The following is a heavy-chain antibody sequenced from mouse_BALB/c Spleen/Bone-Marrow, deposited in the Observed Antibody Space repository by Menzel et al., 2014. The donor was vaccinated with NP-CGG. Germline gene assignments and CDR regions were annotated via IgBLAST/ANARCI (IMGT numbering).Heavy chain of an antibody. D-gene: IGHD2-4*01. Sequence: EVKLVESGGGLVQPGGSLKLSCAASGFDFSRYWMSWVRQAPGEGLEWIGEINPDSSTINYTPSLKDKFIISRDNAKNTLYLQMSKVRSEDTALYYCARRGLRREAYYAMDYWGQGTSVTVSS. CDR2: INPDSSTI. J-gene: IGHJ4*01. CDR3: ARRGLRREAYYAMDY. CDR1: GFDFSRYW. V-gene: IGHV4-1*02.